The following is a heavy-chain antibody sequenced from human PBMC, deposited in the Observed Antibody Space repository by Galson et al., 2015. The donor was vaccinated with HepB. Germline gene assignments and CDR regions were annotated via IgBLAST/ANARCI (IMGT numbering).Heavy chain of an antibody. Sequence: SVKVSCKASGYTFTRYYMHWVRQAPGQGLEWMGIINPSGGSTSYAQKFQGRVTMTRDTSTSTVYMELSSLRSEDTAVYYCARVGYYDSSGPWGHFDYWGQGTLVTVSS. D-gene: IGHD3-22*01. CDR2: INPSGGST. CDR3: ARVGYYDSSGPWGHFDY. CDR1: GYTFTRYY. V-gene: IGHV1-46*01. J-gene: IGHJ4*02.